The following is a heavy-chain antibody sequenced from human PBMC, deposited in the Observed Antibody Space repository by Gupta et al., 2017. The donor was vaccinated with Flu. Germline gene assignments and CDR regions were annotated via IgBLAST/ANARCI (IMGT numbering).Heavy chain of an antibody. V-gene: IGHV3-7*01. Sequence: EVQLVESGGGLVQAGGSLRVSCAASGFTFSDSWMNWVRQAPGKGLEWVANINQDGSTKNYVDSLKGRFTVSRDNAKNSLYLQMDSLRAEDTAVYFCARNRGWEQFNYWGQGTLVTVSS. CDR3: ARNRGWEQFNY. CDR2: INQDGSTK. D-gene: IGHD5-24*01. CDR1: GFTFSDSW. J-gene: IGHJ4*02.